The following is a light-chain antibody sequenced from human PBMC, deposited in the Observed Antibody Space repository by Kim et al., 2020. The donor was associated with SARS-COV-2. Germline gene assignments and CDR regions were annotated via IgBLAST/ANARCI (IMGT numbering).Light chain of an antibody. V-gene: IGLV2-8*01. CDR3: CSYAGSQNYV. Sequence: GQSVAISCTGTSSDVGCYNYVSWYQQHPGKAPKLIIYEVSKRPSGVPDRFSGSKSGNTASLTVTGLQAEDEADYYCCSYAGSQNYVFGTGTKVTVL. CDR1: SSDVGCYNY. CDR2: EVS. J-gene: IGLJ1*01.